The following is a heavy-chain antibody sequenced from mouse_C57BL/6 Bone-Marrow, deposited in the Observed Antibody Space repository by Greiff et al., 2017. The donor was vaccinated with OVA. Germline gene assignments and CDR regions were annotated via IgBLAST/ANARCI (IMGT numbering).Heavy chain of an antibody. D-gene: IGHD2-5*01. J-gene: IGHJ3*01. V-gene: IGHV1-5*01. Sequence: VQLQQSGTVLARPGASVKMSCKTSGYTFTSYWMHWVKQRPGKGLEWIGAIYPGNSDTSYNQKFKGKAKLTAVTSASTAYMELSSLTNEDSAVYYCTRGDYSNSAWFAYWGQGTLVTVSA. CDR2: IYPGNSDT. CDR3: TRGDYSNSAWFAY. CDR1: GYTFTSYW.